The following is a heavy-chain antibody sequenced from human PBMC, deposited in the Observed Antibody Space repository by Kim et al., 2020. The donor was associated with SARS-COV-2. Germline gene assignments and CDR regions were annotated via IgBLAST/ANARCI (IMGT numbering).Heavy chain of an antibody. CDR3: ARSGGYMDPVDY. CDR1: GFIFHDYF. CDR2: IGNTGQSR. V-gene: IGHV3-11*01. D-gene: IGHD6-13*01. J-gene: IGHJ4*02. Sequence: GGSLRLSCATSGFIFHDYFMTWIRQTPGKGLEWISCIGNTGQSRFYADAVKGRFTISRDNANNSLYLQMDSLTVADTAVYYCARSGGYMDPVDYWGQGTLVTAS.